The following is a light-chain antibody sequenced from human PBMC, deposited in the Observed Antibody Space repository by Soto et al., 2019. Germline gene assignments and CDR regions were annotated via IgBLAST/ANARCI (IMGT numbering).Light chain of an antibody. CDR2: GAS. Sequence: EIVLTQSPGTLSLSPWERATLSCWASQSVSSSYLAWYQQKPGQAPRLLIYGASSRATGIPDRFSGSGSGTDFTLTISRLEPEDFAVYYCQQYGSSPTWTFGQGTKVDIK. V-gene: IGKV3-20*01. CDR1: QSVSSSY. J-gene: IGKJ1*01. CDR3: QQYGSSPTWT.